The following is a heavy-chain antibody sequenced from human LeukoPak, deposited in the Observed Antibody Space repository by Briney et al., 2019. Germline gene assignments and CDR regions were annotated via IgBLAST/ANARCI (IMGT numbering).Heavy chain of an antibody. CDR3: STGGYD. CDR1: GFTFISAW. CDR2: IKSKTDGGTA. J-gene: IGHJ4*02. D-gene: IGHD5-12*01. V-gene: IGHV3-15*01. Sequence: PGGSLRLSCAASGFTFISAWMSWIRQAPGKGLEWVGRIKSKTDGGTAEYAAPVKGRFTISRDDSKNTLDLQMNSLKTEDTAVYYCSTGGYDWGQGTLVTVSS.